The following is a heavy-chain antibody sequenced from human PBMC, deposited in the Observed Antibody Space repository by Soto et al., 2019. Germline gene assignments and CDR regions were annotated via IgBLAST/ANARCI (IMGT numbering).Heavy chain of an antibody. D-gene: IGHD5-12*01. CDR3: AKRGYSGYDFDY. CDR1: GFTFSSYG. CDR2: ISYDGSNK. Sequence: GGSLRLSCAASGFTFSSYGMHWVRQAPGKGLEWVAVISYDGSNKYYADSVKGRFTISRDNSKNTLYLQMNSLRAEDTAVYYCAKRGYSGYDFDYWGQGTLVPVPS. V-gene: IGHV3-30*18. J-gene: IGHJ4*02.